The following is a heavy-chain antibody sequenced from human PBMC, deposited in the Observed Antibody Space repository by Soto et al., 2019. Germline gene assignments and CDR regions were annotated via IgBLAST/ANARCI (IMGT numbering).Heavy chain of an antibody. J-gene: IGHJ1*01. CDR2: INAGNGNT. CDR3: AIDGGRYYSESFHY. CDR1: GDTCTSYA. Sequence: QVQLVQSGADVKKPGASVKVSCKASGDTCTSYAMHWVRQAPGQSLEWMGWINAGNGNTKYSQKFQARVTITRDTSSGTAYMVLSSLKSEDTAVYYCAIDGGRYYSESFHYWGQGTLVTVSS. D-gene: IGHD2-15*01. V-gene: IGHV1-3*01.